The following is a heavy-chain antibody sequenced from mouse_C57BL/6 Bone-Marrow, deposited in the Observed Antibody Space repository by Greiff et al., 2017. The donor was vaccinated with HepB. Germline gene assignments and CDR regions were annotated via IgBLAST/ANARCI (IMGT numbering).Heavy chain of an antibody. D-gene: IGHD3-2*02. CDR2: IYPGSGST. CDR3: ARPSSGYDTFDY. CDR1: GYTFTSYW. V-gene: IGHV1-55*01. J-gene: IGHJ2*01. Sequence: QVQLQQPGAELVKPGASVKMSCKASGYTFTSYWITWVKQRPGQGLEWIGDIYPGSGSTNYNEKFKSKATLTVDTSSSTAYMQLSILTSEASAVYCCARPSSGYDTFDYWGQGTTLTVSS.